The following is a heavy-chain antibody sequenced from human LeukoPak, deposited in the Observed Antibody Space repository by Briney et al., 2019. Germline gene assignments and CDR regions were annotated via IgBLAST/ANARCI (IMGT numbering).Heavy chain of an antibody. CDR1: GFTFSSYA. D-gene: IGHD3-22*01. J-gene: IGHJ4*02. V-gene: IGHV3-23*01. CDR2: ISGSGGST. Sequence: PGGSLRLSCAASGFTFSSYAMSWVRQAPGKGLEWVSAISGSGGSTYYADSVKGRFTISRDNSKNTLYLQMNSLRTEDTALYYCAREYYDSGAYYSLDSWGRGTLVTVSS. CDR3: AREYYDSGAYYSLDS.